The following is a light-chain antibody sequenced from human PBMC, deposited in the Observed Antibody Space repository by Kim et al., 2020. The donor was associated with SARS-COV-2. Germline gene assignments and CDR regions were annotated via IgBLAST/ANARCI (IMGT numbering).Light chain of an antibody. Sequence: DIQMTQSPSSLSASVGDRVTITCRASQSISSYLNWYQQKPGKAPKLLIYAASSLQSGVPSRFSGSGSGTDFTLTISSLQPEDFVTYYCQQSYSTPPATFGGGTKVDIK. V-gene: IGKV1-39*01. CDR2: AAS. J-gene: IGKJ4*01. CDR3: QQSYSTPPAT. CDR1: QSISSY.